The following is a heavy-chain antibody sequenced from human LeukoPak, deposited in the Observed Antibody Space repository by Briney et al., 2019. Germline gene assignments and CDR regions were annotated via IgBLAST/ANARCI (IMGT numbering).Heavy chain of an antibody. V-gene: IGHV3-23*01. CDR2: ISGGGAT. J-gene: IGHJ4*02. CDR1: GFTFSYYA. Sequence: SGGSLRLSCAASGFTFSYYAMSWVRQAPGKGLEWVSTISGGGATYYPDSVKGRFTISRDNSINTLYLQMNTPRAEDTAIYYCVKFREAHPGPDFDSWGQGTLVTVSS. CDR3: VKFREAHPGPDFDS. D-gene: IGHD3-10*01.